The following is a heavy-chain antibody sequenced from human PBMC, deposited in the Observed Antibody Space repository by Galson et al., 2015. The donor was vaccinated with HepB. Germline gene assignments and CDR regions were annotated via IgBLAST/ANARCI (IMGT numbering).Heavy chain of an antibody. J-gene: IGHJ6*02. Sequence: SLRLSCAASGFTFSYYWMHWVRQVPGKGLVWVSRINSDGSKTGNADSVKGRFTISRDNAKNTLYLQMNSLRAEDTAVYYCATTYYYGSGSYGMDVWGQGTTVIVSS. V-gene: IGHV3-74*01. CDR1: GFTFSYYW. CDR2: INSDGSKT. CDR3: ATTYYYGSGSYGMDV. D-gene: IGHD3-10*01.